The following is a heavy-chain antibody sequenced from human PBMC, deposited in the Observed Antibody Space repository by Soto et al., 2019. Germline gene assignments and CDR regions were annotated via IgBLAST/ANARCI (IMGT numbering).Heavy chain of an antibody. J-gene: IGHJ3*02. Sequence: PAVSRRLPRAASGFTFGNYYMRWIRQAPGKGLEWVSYISSSGSTIYYADSVKGRFTISRDNAKNSLYLQMNSLRAEDTAVYYCARARATPDAFDIWGQGTMVTVSS. D-gene: IGHD5-12*01. CDR3: ARARATPDAFDI. CDR1: GFTFGNYY. CDR2: ISSSGSTI. V-gene: IGHV3-11*01.